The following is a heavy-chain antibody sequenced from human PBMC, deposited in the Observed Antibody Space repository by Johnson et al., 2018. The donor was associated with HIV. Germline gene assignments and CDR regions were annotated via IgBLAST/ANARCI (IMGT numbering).Heavy chain of an antibody. D-gene: IGHD6-13*01. V-gene: IGHV3-30*03. CDR3: ATGGGSSWSDAFDI. CDR2: IPYVESNK. Sequence: QVQLVESGGGVVQPGRSLRLSCAASGFTFSSYVMHWVRQAPGTGLEWVAVIPYVESNKYYADSVKGRFTISRDNSKNTLYLQLSSLRAEDTAVYYCATGGGSSWSDAFDIWGQGTMVTVSS. J-gene: IGHJ3*02. CDR1: GFTFSSYV.